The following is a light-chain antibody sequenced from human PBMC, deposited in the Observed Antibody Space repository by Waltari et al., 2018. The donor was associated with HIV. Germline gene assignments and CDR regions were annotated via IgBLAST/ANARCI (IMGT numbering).Light chain of an antibody. CDR1: ENINIW. V-gene: IGKV1D-16*01. CDR2: ATS. Sequence: DIQMTQSPSSLSANIGDRINITCRASENINIWLGWYRPRPDRGPESLIHATSNLQVGVSSKFRGTGTATDFLRTVDNLQPEDFATYFCQQYNAFPPTFGGGTVVE. J-gene: IGKJ4*01. CDR3: QQYNAFPPT.